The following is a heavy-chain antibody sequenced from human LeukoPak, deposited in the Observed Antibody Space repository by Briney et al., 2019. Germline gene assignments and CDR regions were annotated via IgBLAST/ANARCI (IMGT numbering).Heavy chain of an antibody. V-gene: IGHV3-33*01. D-gene: IGHD2-15*01. CDR1: GFTFSSYG. CDR3: ARGRGYCSGGSCYTPFDY. J-gene: IGHJ4*02. Sequence: GRSLRLSCAASGFTFSSYGMHWVRQAPGKGLEWVAVIWYDGSNKYYADSVKGRFTISRDNSKNTLYLQMNSLRAEDTAVYYCARGRGYCSGGSCYTPFDYWGQGTLVTVSS. CDR2: IWYDGSNK.